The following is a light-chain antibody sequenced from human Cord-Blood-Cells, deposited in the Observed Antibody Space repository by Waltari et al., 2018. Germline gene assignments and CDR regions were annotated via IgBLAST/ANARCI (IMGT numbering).Light chain of an antibody. J-gene: IGKJ4*01. Sequence: EIVMTQSPATLSASPGERATLSCRASQSVSSNLAWYQQKPGQAPRPLIYGASTRSTGIPARFSGSGSGTEFTLTISSLQSEDFAVYYCQQYNNWPLLLTFGGGTKVEIK. CDR1: QSVSSN. V-gene: IGKV3-15*01. CDR2: GAS. CDR3: QQYNNWPLLLT.